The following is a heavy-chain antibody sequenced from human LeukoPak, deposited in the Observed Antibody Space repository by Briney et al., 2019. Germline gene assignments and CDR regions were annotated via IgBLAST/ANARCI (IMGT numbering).Heavy chain of an antibody. V-gene: IGHV4-61*01. Sequence: PSETLSLTCTVSGGSVSGGNYYCSWSRQSPGKGLEWIGYIHCSGSTVYNPSLKSRVTMSIDTSKNQFSLNLSSVTAADTAVYYCARTGSTGGYWGQGTLVTVSS. J-gene: IGHJ4*02. CDR1: GGSVSGGNYY. CDR2: IHCSGST. CDR3: ARTGSTGGY. D-gene: IGHD1-1*01.